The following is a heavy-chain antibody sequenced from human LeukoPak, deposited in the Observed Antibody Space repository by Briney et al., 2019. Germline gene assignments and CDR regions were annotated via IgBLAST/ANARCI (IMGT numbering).Heavy chain of an antibody. V-gene: IGHV3-23*01. CDR2: ISGSGGST. Sequence: GGSLRLSCAASGFTFSSYAMSWVRQAPGKGLEWVSAISGSGGSTYYADSVKGRFTISRDNSKNTLYLQMNSLRAEDTAVYYCAKDRWGYYYDSSGYHDAFDIWGQGTMVTVSS. D-gene: IGHD3-22*01. CDR3: AKDRWGYYYDSSGYHDAFDI. J-gene: IGHJ3*02. CDR1: GFTFSSYA.